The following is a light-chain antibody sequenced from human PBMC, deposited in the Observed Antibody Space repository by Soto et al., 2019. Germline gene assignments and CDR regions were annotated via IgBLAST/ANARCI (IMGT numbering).Light chain of an antibody. CDR3: QQSYTTPHT. CDR1: QNINSY. J-gene: IGKJ3*01. Sequence: DIQMTQSPSSLSASVGDRVTITCRASQNINSYLNWYQQKPGRAPNLLIYAASSLQSGVPSRFSGSGSGTDFIFTISSLQPEDFATYYCQQSYTTPHTFGPGTKVDIK. CDR2: AAS. V-gene: IGKV1-39*01.